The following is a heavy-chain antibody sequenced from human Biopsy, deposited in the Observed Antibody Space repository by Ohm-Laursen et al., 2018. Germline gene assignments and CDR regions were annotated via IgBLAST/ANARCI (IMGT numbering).Heavy chain of an antibody. J-gene: IGHJ2*01. CDR2: VYYTGST. CDR3: ARDRGYYSDRTVPGYFDL. V-gene: IGHV4-59*01. D-gene: IGHD3-22*01. CDR1: GGSISSYY. Sequence: TLSLTCSVSGGSISSYYWSWIRQPPGKGLEWIGYVYYTGSTDYNPSLQSRVTISVDTSKNHFSLRLRSVTPADTAIYYCARDRGYYSDRTVPGYFDLWGRGTLVTVSS.